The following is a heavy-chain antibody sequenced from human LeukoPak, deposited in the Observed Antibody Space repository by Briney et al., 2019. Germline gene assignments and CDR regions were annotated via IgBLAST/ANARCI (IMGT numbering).Heavy chain of an antibody. CDR3: ARDQGYYYDSSGDSDY. J-gene: IGHJ4*02. Sequence: GGSLRLSCAASGFTFSSYAMHWVRQAPGKGLEWVAVISYDGSNKYYADSVKGRFTISRDNSKNTLYLQMNSLRAEDTAVYYCARDQGYYYDSSGDSDYWGQGTLVTVSS. D-gene: IGHD3-22*01. V-gene: IGHV3-30-3*01. CDR1: GFTFSSYA. CDR2: ISYDGSNK.